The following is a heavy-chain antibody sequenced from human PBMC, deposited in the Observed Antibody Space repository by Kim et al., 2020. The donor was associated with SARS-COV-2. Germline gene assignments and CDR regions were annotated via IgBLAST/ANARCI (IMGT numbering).Heavy chain of an antibody. Sequence: ASVKVSCKVSGYTLTELSMHWVRQAPGKGLEWMGGFDPEDGETIYAQKFQGRVTMTEDTSTDTAYMELSSLRSEDTAVYYCATRGLQFDAFDIWGQGTMVTVSS. CDR2: FDPEDGET. V-gene: IGHV1-24*01. CDR3: ATRGLQFDAFDI. D-gene: IGHD4-4*01. CDR1: GYTLTELS. J-gene: IGHJ3*02.